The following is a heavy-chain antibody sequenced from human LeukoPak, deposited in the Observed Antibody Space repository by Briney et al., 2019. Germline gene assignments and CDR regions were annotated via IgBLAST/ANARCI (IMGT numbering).Heavy chain of an antibody. Sequence: SESLSLTCTVSGGSIINYYWSWIRQPPGKGLEWIGYVHYSGSTKYNPSLKSRLTISVDTSNNHFSLRLSSVTAADTAVYFCARVHPDGYSAYWGQGILFSLSS. D-gene: IGHD5-24*01. CDR1: GGSIINYY. CDR2: VHYSGST. V-gene: IGHV4-59*01. J-gene: IGHJ4*02. CDR3: ARVHPDGYSAY.